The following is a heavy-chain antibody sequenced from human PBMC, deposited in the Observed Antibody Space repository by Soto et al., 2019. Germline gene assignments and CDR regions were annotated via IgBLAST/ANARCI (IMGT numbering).Heavy chain of an antibody. Sequence: ASVKVSCKSSVYTFTSYYMHCVRQAPGQWLEWMGIINPSGGSTSYAQKFQGRVTMTRDTSTSTVYMELSSLRSEDTAVYYCARDLSDSSSWSNFDYWGQGTLVPVSS. D-gene: IGHD6-13*01. CDR3: ARDLSDSSSWSNFDY. J-gene: IGHJ4*02. V-gene: IGHV1-46*01. CDR1: VYTFTSYY. CDR2: INPSGGST.